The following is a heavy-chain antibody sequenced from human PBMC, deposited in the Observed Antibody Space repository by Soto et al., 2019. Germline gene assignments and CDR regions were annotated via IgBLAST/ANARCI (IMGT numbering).Heavy chain of an antibody. D-gene: IGHD2-15*01. Sequence: QVQLVESGGGVVQPGRSLRLSCAASGFTFSSYGMHWVRQAPGKGLEWVAVIWYDGSNKYYADSVKGRFTISRDNSKNTLYLQMNSLRAEDTAVYYCARENRRSCYYGGGAGYGMDVWGQGTTVTVSS. CDR1: GFTFSSYG. CDR2: IWYDGSNK. CDR3: ARENRRSCYYGGGAGYGMDV. J-gene: IGHJ6*02. V-gene: IGHV3-33*01.